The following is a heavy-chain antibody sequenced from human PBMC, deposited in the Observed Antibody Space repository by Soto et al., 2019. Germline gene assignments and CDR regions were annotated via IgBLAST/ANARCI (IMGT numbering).Heavy chain of an antibody. J-gene: IGHJ4*02. Sequence: GGSLRLCCTASGFTFGDYAMSWFRQAPGKGLEWVGFIRSKAYGGTTEYAASVKGRFTISRDDSKSIAYLQMNSLKTEDTAVYYCTRDVWFGELLSPYFDYWGQGTLVTVSS. V-gene: IGHV3-49*03. CDR3: TRDVWFGELLSPYFDY. CDR2: IRSKAYGGTT. D-gene: IGHD3-10*01. CDR1: GFTFGDYA.